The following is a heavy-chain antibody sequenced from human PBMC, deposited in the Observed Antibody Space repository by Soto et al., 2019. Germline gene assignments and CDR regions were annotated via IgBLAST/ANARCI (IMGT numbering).Heavy chain of an antibody. D-gene: IGHD2-2*01. CDR3: ARLGGYGSGTSCYGYYGMDV. V-gene: IGHV4-59*08. CDR2: IYYSGST. CDR1: GGSISSYY. Sequence: SETLSLTCTVSGGSISSYYWSWIRQPPGKGLEWIGYIYYSGSTYYNPSLKSRVTISVDTSKNQFSLTLSSVTAADTAMYYCARLGGYGSGTSCYGYYGMDVWGQGTTVTVSS. J-gene: IGHJ6*02.